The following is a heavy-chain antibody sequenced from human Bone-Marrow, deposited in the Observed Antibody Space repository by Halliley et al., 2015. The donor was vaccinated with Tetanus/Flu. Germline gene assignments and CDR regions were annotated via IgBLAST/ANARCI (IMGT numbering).Heavy chain of an antibody. CDR1: GFTIYNYA. CDR2: IDGYGGNI. J-gene: IGHJ4*02. V-gene: IGHV3-9*01. Sequence: SLRLSCTASGFTIYNYAMHWVRQAARKGLEWVAGIDGYGGNIVYVDSVKGRFTISRDNAKKSLYLQMDSLGPDDTAVYFCALSTGSFYGDFDFWGQGTQVTVSS. D-gene: IGHD3-10*01. CDR3: ALSTGSFYGDFDF.